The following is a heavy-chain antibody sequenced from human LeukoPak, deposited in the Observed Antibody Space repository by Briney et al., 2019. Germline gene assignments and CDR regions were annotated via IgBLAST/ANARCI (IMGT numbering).Heavy chain of an antibody. CDR1: GVSITDNW. V-gene: IGHV4-4*02. J-gene: IGHJ4*02. CDR3: VRGGTYYLPY. CDR2: ILHTGPT. Sequence: SETLSLTCTVSGVSITDNWWSWVRQPPGKGLEWIGEILHTGPTNFNPSLKSRVTISMDKSKNQVSLRLNSVTAADTATYYCVRGGTYYLPYWGQGILVTVSS. D-gene: IGHD1-26*01.